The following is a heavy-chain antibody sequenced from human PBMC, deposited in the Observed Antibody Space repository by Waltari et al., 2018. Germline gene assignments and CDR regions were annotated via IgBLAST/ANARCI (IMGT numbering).Heavy chain of an antibody. V-gene: IGHV3-48*04. Sequence: EVQLVESGGGLVQPGGSLRLSCAASGMPFTPYSMNWVRQAPGKGLEWISYVSGDSGYIYYADSVRDRFTISRDNAQNSMYLQMNNLRADDTAVYYCAGIRRGFWFFDLWGRGTLVTVSS. CDR2: VSGDSGYI. CDR1: GMPFTPYS. D-gene: IGHD3-10*01. CDR3: AGIRRGFWFFDL. J-gene: IGHJ2*01.